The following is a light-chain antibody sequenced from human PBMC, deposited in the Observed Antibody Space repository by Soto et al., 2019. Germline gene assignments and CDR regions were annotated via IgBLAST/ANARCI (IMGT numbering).Light chain of an antibody. CDR2: DAS. J-gene: IGKJ4*01. V-gene: IGKV3-11*01. CDR1: QSIDIY. Sequence: EIVLTQSPATLSLSPGETATLSCRASQSIDIYLAWYQQRPGRAPRLLIYDASSRPAAVPARFSGSGSGTDFTLTIAGLEPEDFVVYYCQQRGNWPLTFGGGTKVDVK. CDR3: QQRGNWPLT.